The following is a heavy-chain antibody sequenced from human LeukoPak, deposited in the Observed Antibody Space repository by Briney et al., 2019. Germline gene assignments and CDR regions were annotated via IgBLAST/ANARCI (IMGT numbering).Heavy chain of an antibody. D-gene: IGHD2-21*01. Sequence: ASVKVSCKTSGYSFTDYYMRWVRQAPGQGLEWMGWINPNSGGTSSAQKFQGRVTMTRDTSITTVYMEVSWLTSDDTAIYYCARADRLHGGPYLIGPWGQGTLVTVSS. CDR3: ARADRLHGGPYLIGP. CDR1: GYSFTDYY. V-gene: IGHV1-2*02. J-gene: IGHJ5*02. CDR2: INPNSGGT.